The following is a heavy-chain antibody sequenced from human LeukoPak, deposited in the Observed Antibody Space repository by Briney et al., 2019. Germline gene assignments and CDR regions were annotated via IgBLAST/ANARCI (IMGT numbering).Heavy chain of an antibody. CDR3: ATDNGYATPFDY. CDR2: IKQDGSEK. J-gene: IGHJ4*02. Sequence: PGGSLRLSCAASGFTFSNYWMSWVRQAPGKGLEWVANIKQDGSEKYYVDSMKGRFTISRDNAKNSLYLQMNSLRAEDTAAYYCATDNGYATPFDYWGQGTLVTVSS. D-gene: IGHD5-12*01. CDR1: GFTFSNYW. V-gene: IGHV3-7*01.